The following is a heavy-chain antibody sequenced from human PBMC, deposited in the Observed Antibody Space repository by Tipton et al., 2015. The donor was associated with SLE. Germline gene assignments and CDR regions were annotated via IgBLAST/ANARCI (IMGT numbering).Heavy chain of an antibody. V-gene: IGHV3-9*01. CDR2: ISWNSGNI. J-gene: IGHJ4*02. D-gene: IGHD2-2*01. CDR3: AKDPTPARGAYFDF. CDR1: GFTFDDYA. Sequence: SLRLSCAGSGFTFDDYAMHWVRQAPGKGLEWVSGISWNSGNIGYADSVKGRFIISRDNAKNTLFLQLTSLRAEDTALYYCAKDPTPARGAYFDFWGQGTLVTVSS.